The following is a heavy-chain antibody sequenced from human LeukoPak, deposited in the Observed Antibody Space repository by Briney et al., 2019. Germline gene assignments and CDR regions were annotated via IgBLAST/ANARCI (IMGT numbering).Heavy chain of an antibody. V-gene: IGHV3-53*01. CDR3: ARDVEPLAANTLAY. CDR1: GFTVITND. Sequence: GGSLRLSCAASGFTVITNDMTWVRQAPGKGLEWVSVLYSDGNTKYADSVQGRFTISRDNSKNTLYLEMNSLSPDDTAVYYCARDVEPLAANTLAYWGQGTLVTVSS. J-gene: IGHJ4*02. D-gene: IGHD1-14*01. CDR2: LYSDGNT.